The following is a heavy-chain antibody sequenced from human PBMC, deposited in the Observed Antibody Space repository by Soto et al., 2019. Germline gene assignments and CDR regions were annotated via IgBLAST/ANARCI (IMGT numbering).Heavy chain of an antibody. Sequence: SETLSLTCTVSGGSISSSSYYWGWIRQPPGKGLEWIGSIYYSGSTYYNPSLKSRVTISVDTSKNQFSLKLSSVTAADTAVYYCARHRMRLTEFDYWGQGTLVTVSS. V-gene: IGHV4-39*01. D-gene: IGHD6-25*01. J-gene: IGHJ4*02. CDR1: GGSISSSSYY. CDR3: ARHRMRLTEFDY. CDR2: IYYSGST.